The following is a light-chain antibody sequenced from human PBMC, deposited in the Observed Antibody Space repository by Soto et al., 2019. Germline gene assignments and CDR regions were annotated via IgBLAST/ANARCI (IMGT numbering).Light chain of an antibody. V-gene: IGKV1-39*01. CDR1: QSISNY. J-gene: IGKJ2*01. CDR2: IAS. Sequence: DIHMTQSPSSLSASVGDRVTITCRASQSISNYLNWYQQKPGKAPNLLIYIASNLHSGVPSRFSGSGSGTDFTLTISSLQPEDFATYYCQQSYRTPYTFGQGTKLDIK. CDR3: QQSYRTPYT.